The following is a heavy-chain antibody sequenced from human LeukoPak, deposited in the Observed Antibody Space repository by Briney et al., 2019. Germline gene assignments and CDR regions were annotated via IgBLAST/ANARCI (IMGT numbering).Heavy chain of an antibody. D-gene: IGHD3-22*01. CDR1: GFTFSSYA. V-gene: IGHV3-23*01. J-gene: IGHJ4*02. Sequence: PGGSLRLSCAASGFTFSSYAMSWVRQAPGKGLEWVSAISGSGGSTYYADSVKGRFTISRDNSKNTLYLQMNSLRAEDTAVYYCAKTEKDYYDSSGYEDYWGQGTLVTVSS. CDR3: AKTEKDYYDSSGYEDY. CDR2: ISGSGGST.